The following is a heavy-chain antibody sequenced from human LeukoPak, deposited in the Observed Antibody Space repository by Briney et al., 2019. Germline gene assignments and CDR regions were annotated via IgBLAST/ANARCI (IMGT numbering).Heavy chain of an antibody. D-gene: IGHD3-10*01. Sequence: SETLSLTCTVPGDSISSYYWSWIRQPPGKGLEWIGYIYYSGSTNYNPSLKSRVTISVDTSKNQFSLKLRSVTAADTAVYYCARHGDLTMFRGVIDYWGQGTLVTVSS. CDR3: ARHGDLTMFRGVIDY. J-gene: IGHJ4*02. V-gene: IGHV4-59*08. CDR1: GDSISSYY. CDR2: IYYSGST.